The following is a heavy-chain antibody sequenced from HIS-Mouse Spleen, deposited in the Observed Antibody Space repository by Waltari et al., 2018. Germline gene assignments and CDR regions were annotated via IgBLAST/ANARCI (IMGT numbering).Heavy chain of an antibody. V-gene: IGHV4-34*01. Sequence: QVQLQQWGAGLLKPSETLSLTCAVYGGSFSGYYGSWIRQPPGRGLEWIGEINHSGSTNYNPSLKSRVTISVDTSKNQFSLKLSSVTAADTAVYYCARGRGYCSGGSCYVLEWNYWGQGTLVTVSS. J-gene: IGHJ4*02. CDR1: GGSFSGYY. CDR2: INHSGST. D-gene: IGHD2-15*01. CDR3: ARGRGYCSGGSCYVLEWNY.